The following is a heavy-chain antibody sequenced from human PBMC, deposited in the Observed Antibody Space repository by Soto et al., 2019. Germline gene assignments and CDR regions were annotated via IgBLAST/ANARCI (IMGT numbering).Heavy chain of an antibody. CDR1: GGSISSYY. V-gene: IGHV4-59*01. CDR3: ARDPNYGDYRTMGYNWFDP. D-gene: IGHD4-17*01. J-gene: IGHJ5*02. Sequence: SETLSLTCTVSGGSISSYYWSWIRQPPGKGLEWIGYIYYSGSTNYNPSLKSRVTISVDTSKNQFSLKLSSVTAADTAVYYCARDPNYGDYRTMGYNWFDPWGQGTLVTVSS. CDR2: IYYSGST.